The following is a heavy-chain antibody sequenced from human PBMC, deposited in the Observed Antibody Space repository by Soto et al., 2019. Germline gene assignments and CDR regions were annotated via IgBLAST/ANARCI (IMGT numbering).Heavy chain of an antibody. CDR2: IITSGRLI. CDR1: GFTFSDYY. D-gene: IGHD3-22*01. V-gene: IGHV3-11*01. Sequence: GGFLRLPCAASGFTFSDYYMSWIPQAPGKGLGGVSYIITSGRLIYYADPVKGRFPVSRDNPKTSLSLHMNSLRPEDTAVFYWARGWQWLDYWGQGTLVTVSS. CDR3: ARGWQWLDY. J-gene: IGHJ4*02.